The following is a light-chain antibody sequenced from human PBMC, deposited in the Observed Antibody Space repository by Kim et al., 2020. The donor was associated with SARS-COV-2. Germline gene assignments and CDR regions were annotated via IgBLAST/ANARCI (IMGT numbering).Light chain of an antibody. CDR1: RSVSNW. V-gene: IGKV1-5*01. CDR3: QQYEDSPYS. J-gene: IGKJ2*03. Sequence: SASIGDRVVITCRTSRSVSNWLAWYQRKPGKGPNLLIFEASTLESGVPSRFRGRGSGTEFTLTITSLLPEDFATYYCQQYEDSPYSFGQGTKLEI. CDR2: EAS.